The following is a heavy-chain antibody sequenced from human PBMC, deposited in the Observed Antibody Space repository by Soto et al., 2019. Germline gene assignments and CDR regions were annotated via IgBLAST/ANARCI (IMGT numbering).Heavy chain of an antibody. CDR3: ARDHAALKAFDI. CDR2: IIPIFGTA. D-gene: IGHD2-2*01. Sequence: ASVKVSCKASGCTFSSYAISWVRQAPGQGLEWMGWIIPIFGTANYAQKFQGRVTITGDKSTSTAYMELGSLRSDDTAVYYCARDHAALKAFDIWGQGTLVTVSS. CDR1: GCTFSSYA. V-gene: IGHV1-69*06. J-gene: IGHJ3*02.